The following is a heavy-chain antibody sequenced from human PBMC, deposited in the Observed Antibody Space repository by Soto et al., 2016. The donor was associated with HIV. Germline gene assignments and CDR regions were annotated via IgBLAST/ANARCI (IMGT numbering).Heavy chain of an antibody. CDR3: ARDPRSGNFDY. CDR1: GGSISSYY. V-gene: IGHV4-59*01. J-gene: IGHJ4*02. Sequence: QVQLQESGPGLVKPSETLSLTCTVSGGSISSYYWSWIRQPPGKGLEWIGYIYYSGSTNYIPSLKSRVTISIDTSKNQFSLNLNSVTAADTAVYYCARDPRSGNFDYWGQGTLVTVSS. CDR2: IYYSGST. D-gene: IGHD2-15*01.